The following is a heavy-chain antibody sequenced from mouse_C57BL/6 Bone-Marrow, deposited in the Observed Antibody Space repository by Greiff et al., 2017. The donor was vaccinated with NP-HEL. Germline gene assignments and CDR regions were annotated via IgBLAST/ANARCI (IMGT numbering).Heavy chain of an antibody. Sequence: QVQLQQPGAELVMPGASVKLSCKASGYTFTSYWMHWVKQRPGQGLEWIGEIDASDSYTNYNQKFKGKSTLTVDKSSSTAYMQLSSLTSEDSAVYYCAREGYGSSLYFDYWGQGTTLTVSS. CDR3: AREGYGSSLYFDY. CDR1: GYTFTSYW. V-gene: IGHV1-69*01. D-gene: IGHD1-1*01. J-gene: IGHJ2*01. CDR2: IDASDSYT.